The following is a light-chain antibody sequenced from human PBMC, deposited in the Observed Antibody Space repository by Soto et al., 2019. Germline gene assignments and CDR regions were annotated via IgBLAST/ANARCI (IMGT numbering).Light chain of an antibody. CDR2: AAS. J-gene: IGKJ5*01. V-gene: IGKV1-39*01. CDR1: QSVSSY. CDR3: QQLFDSPIT. Sequence: DVQMTQSPSSLSASVGDRVTITCRASQSVSSYLNWFQQRPGNAPRLLIYAASTLESGVPSRFSATVSGTEFSLTITSLQPEDFATYYCQQLFDSPITFGQGTRLEIK.